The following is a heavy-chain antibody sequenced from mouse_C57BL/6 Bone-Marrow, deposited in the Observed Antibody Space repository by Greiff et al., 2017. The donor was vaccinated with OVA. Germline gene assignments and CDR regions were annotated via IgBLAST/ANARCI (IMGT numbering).Heavy chain of an antibody. V-gene: IGHV3-6*01. D-gene: IGHD2-4*01. Sequence: VQLKESGPGLVKPSQSLSLTCSVTGYSITSGYYWNWIRQFPGNKLEWMGYISYDGSNNYNPSLKNRISITRDTSKNQFFLKLNSVTTEDTATYYCARDILYDYDGDYWGQGTTLTVSS. J-gene: IGHJ2*01. CDR2: ISYDGSN. CDR1: GYSITSGYY. CDR3: ARDILYDYDGDY.